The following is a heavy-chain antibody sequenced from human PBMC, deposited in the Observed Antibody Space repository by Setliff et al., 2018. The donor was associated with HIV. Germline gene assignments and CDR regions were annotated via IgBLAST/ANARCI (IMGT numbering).Heavy chain of an antibody. D-gene: IGHD3-22*01. V-gene: IGHV3-15*01. CDR3: TTVNRYYYDSSGYYSDY. CDR1: GFTFSNAW. CDR2: IKSKTDGGTT. Sequence: GGSLRLSCAASGFTFSNAWMSWVRQAPGKGLEWVGRIKSKTDGGTTDYAAPVKGRFTISRDDSKNTLYLQMKSLKTEDTAVYYCTTVNRYYYDSSGYYSDYWGRGTLVTVSS. J-gene: IGHJ4*02.